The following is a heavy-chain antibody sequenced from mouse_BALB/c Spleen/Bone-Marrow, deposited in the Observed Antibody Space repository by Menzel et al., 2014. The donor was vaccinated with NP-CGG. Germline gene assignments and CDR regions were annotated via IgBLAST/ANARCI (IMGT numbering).Heavy chain of an antibody. Sequence: VQLQQSGAELVKPGASVKLSCKASGYTFTSYYLYWVKQRPGQGLEWIGEINPSNGGTNFNERFKSKASLTVDKSSSTAYMQLNSLTSEDSAVYYCTRRSLLSDYYSTDYWGQGTSVTVSS. V-gene: IGHV1S81*02. D-gene: IGHD2-10*01. J-gene: IGHJ4*01. CDR3: TRRSLLSDYYSTDY. CDR2: INPSNGGT. CDR1: GYTFTSYY.